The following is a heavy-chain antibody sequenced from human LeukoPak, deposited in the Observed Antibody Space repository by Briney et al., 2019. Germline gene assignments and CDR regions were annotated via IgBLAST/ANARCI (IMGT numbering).Heavy chain of an antibody. J-gene: IGHJ4*02. CDR2: ISGSGGST. V-gene: IGHV3-23*01. CDR1: GFTFSSYS. Sequence: GGSLRLSCAASGFTFSSYSRNWVRQAPGKGLEWVSAISGSGGSTYYADSVKGRFTISRDNSKNTLYLQMNSLRAEDTAVYYCAKSTMVQGAPYYFDYWGQGTLVTVSS. CDR3: AKSTMVQGAPYYFDY. D-gene: IGHD3-10*01.